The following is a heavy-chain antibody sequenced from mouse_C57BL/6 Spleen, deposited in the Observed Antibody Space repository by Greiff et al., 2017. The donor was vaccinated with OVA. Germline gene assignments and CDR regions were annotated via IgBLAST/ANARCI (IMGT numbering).Heavy chain of an antibody. D-gene: IGHD1-1*01. CDR3: ARWAVVAFDY. V-gene: IGHV1-26*01. Sequence: EVQLQQSGPELVKPGASVKISCKASGYTFTDYYMNWVKQSHGKSLEWIGDINPNNGGTSYNQKFKGKATLTVDKSSSTAYMELRSLTSEDSAVYYCARWAVVAFDYWGQGTTLTVSS. J-gene: IGHJ2*01. CDR2: INPNNGGT. CDR1: GYTFTDYY.